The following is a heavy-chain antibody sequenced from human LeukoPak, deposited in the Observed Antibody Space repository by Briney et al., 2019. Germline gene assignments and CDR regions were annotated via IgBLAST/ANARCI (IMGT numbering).Heavy chain of an antibody. Sequence: ASVKVSCKASGGTFSSYAISWVRQAPGQGLEWMGRIIPILGIANYAQKFQGRITITADKSTSTAYMELSSLRSEDTAVYYRARGMGYQSGDAFDIWGQGTMVTVSS. J-gene: IGHJ3*02. V-gene: IGHV1-69*04. CDR2: IIPILGIA. CDR3: ARGMGYQSGDAFDI. D-gene: IGHD2-15*01. CDR1: GGTFSSYA.